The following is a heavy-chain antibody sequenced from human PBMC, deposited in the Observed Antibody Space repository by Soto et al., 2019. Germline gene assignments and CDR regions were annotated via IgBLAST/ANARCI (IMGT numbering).Heavy chain of an antibody. V-gene: IGHV4-31*03. CDR3: ARSGYSYGPNPLLY. CDR1: GGSISSGGYY. Sequence: KTSETLSLTCTVSGGSISSGGYYWSWIRQHPGKGLEWIGYIYYSGCTYYNPSLKSRVTISVDTSKNQFSLKLSSVTAADTAVYYCARSGYSYGPNPLLYWGQGTLVTVSS. CDR2: IYYSGCT. D-gene: IGHD5-18*01. J-gene: IGHJ4*02.